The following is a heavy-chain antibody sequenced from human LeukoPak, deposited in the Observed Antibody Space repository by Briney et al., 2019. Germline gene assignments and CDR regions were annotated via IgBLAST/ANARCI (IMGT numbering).Heavy chain of an antibody. CDR2: INPNSAGT. V-gene: IGHV1-2*02. D-gene: IGHD3-22*01. J-gene: IGHJ5*02. Sequence: ASVKVSXKASGYTFTGYYMHWVRQAPGQGLEWMGWINPNSAGTNYAQKFQGRVTMTRDTSISTAYMELSRLRSDDTAVYYCARALVWYYSDSSGSKGVDWFDPWGQGTLVTVSS. CDR3: ARALVWYYSDSSGSKGVDWFDP. CDR1: GYTFTGYY.